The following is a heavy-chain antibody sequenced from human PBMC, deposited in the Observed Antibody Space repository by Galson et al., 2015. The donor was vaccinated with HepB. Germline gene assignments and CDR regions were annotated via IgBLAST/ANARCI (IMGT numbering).Heavy chain of an antibody. CDR3: AKEGSSWYIFDY. CDR2: ISWNSGTI. CDR1: GFTFDDYA. V-gene: IGHV3-9*01. Sequence: SLRLSCAASGFTFDDYAMHWVRQAPGKGLEWVSGISWNSGTIGYADSVQGRFTISRDNAKNSLYLQLNSLRAEDTALYYCAKEGSSWYIFDYWGQGTLVTVSS. D-gene: IGHD6-13*01. J-gene: IGHJ4*02.